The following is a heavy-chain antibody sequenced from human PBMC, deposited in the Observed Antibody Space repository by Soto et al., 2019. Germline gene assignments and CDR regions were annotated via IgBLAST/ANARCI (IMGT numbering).Heavy chain of an antibody. D-gene: IGHD5-18*01. Sequence: EVQLVESGGGLVKPGGSLRLSCSASGITFSTYSMNWVRQVPGKGLEWLSSISSSGAYIYYAASVKGRFTISRDNAKNSLYLPMDSLRAEDTAVYYCASPYTTMVTDWYFDLWGRGTLVTVSS. CDR2: ISSSGAYI. CDR1: GITFSTYS. V-gene: IGHV3-21*02. J-gene: IGHJ2*01. CDR3: ASPYTTMVTDWYFDL.